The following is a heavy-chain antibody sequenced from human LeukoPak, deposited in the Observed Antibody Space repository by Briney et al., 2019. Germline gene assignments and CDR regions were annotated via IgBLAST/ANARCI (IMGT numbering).Heavy chain of an antibody. V-gene: IGHV3-72*01. J-gene: IGHJ4*02. CDR1: GFTFSGSG. CDR2: IRRRPNSYTT. CDR3: ARVSTTVAGSDYLDY. Sequence: GGSLRLSCAASGFTFSGSGLHWVRQASGKGLEWVGRIRRRPNSYTTEYAASVQGRFAISRDDSKNSLYLQMNSLKTEDTAVYYCARVSTTVAGSDYLDYWGQGTQVTISS. D-gene: IGHD6-19*01.